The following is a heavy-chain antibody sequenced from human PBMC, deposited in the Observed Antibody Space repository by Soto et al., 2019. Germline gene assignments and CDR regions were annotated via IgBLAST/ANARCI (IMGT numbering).Heavy chain of an antibody. CDR1: GGTFSSYA. CDR3: ARSYSNYLFYYGMDV. CDR2: IIPIFGTA. D-gene: IGHD4-4*01. J-gene: IGHJ6*02. Sequence: ASVKVCCKASGGTFSSYAISWVRQAPGQGLEWMGGIIPIFGTANYAQKFQGRVTITADESTSTAYMELSSLRSEDTAVYYCARSYSNYLFYYGMDVWGQGTTVTVSS. V-gene: IGHV1-69*13.